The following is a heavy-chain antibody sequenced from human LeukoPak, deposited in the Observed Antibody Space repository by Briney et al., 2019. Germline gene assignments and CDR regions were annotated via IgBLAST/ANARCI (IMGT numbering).Heavy chain of an antibody. V-gene: IGHV3-23*01. CDR2: ITGSGGST. D-gene: IGHD6-13*01. CDR1: GFTFSSYA. J-gene: IGHJ4*02. Sequence: GGSLRVSCAASGFTFSSYAMSWVRQAPGKGLEWVSAITGSGGSTYYADSVKGRFTISGDNSKNTLYLQMSRLRAEDTAVYYCAKVPLIAAPKHFDYWGQGTLVTVSS. CDR3: AKVPLIAAPKHFDY.